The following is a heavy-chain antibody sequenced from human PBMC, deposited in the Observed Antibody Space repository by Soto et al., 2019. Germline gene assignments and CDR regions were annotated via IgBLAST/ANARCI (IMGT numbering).Heavy chain of an antibody. V-gene: IGHV3-30*18. D-gene: IGHD2-2*01. J-gene: IGHJ4*02. CDR2: ISYDGSNK. CDR3: AKVSRYCSSTSCYPSYFDY. Sequence: GGSLRLSCAASGFTFSSYGMHWVRQAPGKGLEWVAVISYDGSNKYYADSVKGRFTISRDNSKNTLYLQMNSLRAEDTAVYYCAKVSRYCSSTSCYPSYFDYGGQETLVTVS. CDR1: GFTFSSYG.